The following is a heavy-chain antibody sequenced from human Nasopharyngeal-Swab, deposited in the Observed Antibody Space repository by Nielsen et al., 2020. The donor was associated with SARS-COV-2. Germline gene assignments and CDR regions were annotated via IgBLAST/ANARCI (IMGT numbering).Heavy chain of an antibody. V-gene: IGHV4-31*03. J-gene: IGHJ3*02. CDR2: IYYSGST. Sequence: SETLSLTCTVSGGSISSGGYYWSWIRQHPGKGLKWIGYIYYSGSTHYNPSLKSRVTISVDTSKNQFSLKLSSVTAADTAVYYCARYYPRFIHAFDIWGKGTMDTVSS. D-gene: IGHD3-10*01. CDR1: GGSISSGGYY. CDR3: ARYYPRFIHAFDI.